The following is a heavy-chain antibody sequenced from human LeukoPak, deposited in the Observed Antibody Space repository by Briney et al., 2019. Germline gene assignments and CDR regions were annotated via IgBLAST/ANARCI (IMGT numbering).Heavy chain of an antibody. J-gene: IGHJ5*02. Sequence: SETLSLTCAVYGGSFSGYYWSWIRQPPGKGLEWIGEINHSGSTNYNPSLKSRVTISVDTSKNQFSLKLSSVTAADTAVYYCARHDPAVAGTGFDPWGQGTLVTVSS. CDR2: INHSGST. CDR1: GGSFSGYY. D-gene: IGHD6-19*01. CDR3: ARHDPAVAGTGFDP. V-gene: IGHV4-34*01.